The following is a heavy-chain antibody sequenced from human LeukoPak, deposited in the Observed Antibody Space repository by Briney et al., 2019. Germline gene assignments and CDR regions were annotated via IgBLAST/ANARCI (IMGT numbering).Heavy chain of an antibody. J-gene: IGHJ4*02. Sequence: ASVKVSCKASGYTFTGYYMHWVRQAPGQGLEWMGWINPNSGGTNYAQKFQGRVTMTRDTSISTAYMELSRLRAEDTAVYYCAKAHLSIAVAGTGIDYWGQGTLVTVSS. CDR1: GYTFTGYY. CDR3: AKAHLSIAVAGTGIDY. CDR2: INPNSGGT. D-gene: IGHD6-19*01. V-gene: IGHV1-2*02.